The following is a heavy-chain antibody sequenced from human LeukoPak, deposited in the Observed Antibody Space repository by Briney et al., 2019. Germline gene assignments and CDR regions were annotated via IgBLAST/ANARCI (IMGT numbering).Heavy chain of an antibody. V-gene: IGHV4-59*01. CDR3: ARVGVPGAFDI. J-gene: IGHJ3*02. Sequence: SETLSLTCTVSGGSISSYYWSWIRQPPGKGLEWIGYIYYSGNTNYTPSLKSRVTISIDTSKNQFSLKLSSVTAADTAVYYCARVGVPGAFDIWGQGTMVTVSS. CDR1: GGSISSYY. CDR2: IYYSGNT. D-gene: IGHD2-2*01.